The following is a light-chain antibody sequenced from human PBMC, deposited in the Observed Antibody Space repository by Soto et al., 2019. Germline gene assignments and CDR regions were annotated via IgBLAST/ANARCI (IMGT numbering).Light chain of an antibody. CDR1: SSNIGSNT. V-gene: IGLV1-44*01. J-gene: IGLJ2*01. CDR3: AAWDDSLNGVV. CDR2: SNN. Sequence: VLTQPPSASGTPGQRVTISCSGSSSNIGSNTVNWYQQLPGTAPKLLIYSNNQRPSGVPDRFSDSKSGTSASLAISGLQSEDEADYYCAAWDDSLNGVVFGGGTKLTVL.